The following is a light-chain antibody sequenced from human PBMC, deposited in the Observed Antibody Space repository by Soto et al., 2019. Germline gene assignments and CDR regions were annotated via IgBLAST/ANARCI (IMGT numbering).Light chain of an antibody. Sequence: EIMLTQSPGTLSLSPGERATLSCRASQSVSSSYLAWYQQKPGQAPRLLIYGASSRATGIPDRFSGSGSGTDFTLTISRLEPEDFAVYYCQQYGSWLTFGGGTKVEIK. V-gene: IGKV3-20*01. CDR2: GAS. J-gene: IGKJ4*01. CDR1: QSVSSSY. CDR3: QQYGSWLT.